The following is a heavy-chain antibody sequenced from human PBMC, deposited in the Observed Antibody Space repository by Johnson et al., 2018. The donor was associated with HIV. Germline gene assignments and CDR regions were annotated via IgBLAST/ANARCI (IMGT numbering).Heavy chain of an antibody. CDR2: VRNKGQRYST. D-gene: IGHD2-15*01. CDR1: GLTFSDHY. Sequence: VQLVESGGGLVQPGGSLRLSCAASGLTFSDHYMDWVRQAPGRGLAWVGRVRNKGQRYSTSYAASVTGRFTFSRDDLKKSLFLQMNRLKTEDSAVYYCVRVGPTLYDAFDIWGQGTTVTVSS. J-gene: IGHJ3*02. CDR3: VRVGPTLYDAFDI. V-gene: IGHV3-72*01.